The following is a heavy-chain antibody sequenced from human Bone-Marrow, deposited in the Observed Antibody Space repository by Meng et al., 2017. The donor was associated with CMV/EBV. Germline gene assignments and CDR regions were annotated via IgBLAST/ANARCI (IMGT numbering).Heavy chain of an antibody. V-gene: IGHV3-7*01. CDR3: VSTSGQ. CDR1: GFTFTNYW. D-gene: IGHD3-16*01. Sequence: GGSLRLSCVASGFTFTNYWMMWLRQAPGKGLEWVATVNQDGRDEFYLDSVKGRFTTSADKAKSSVFLQMNSLRAEDTAVYYCVSTSGQWGQGALVTFSS. CDR2: VNQDGRDE. J-gene: IGHJ4*02.